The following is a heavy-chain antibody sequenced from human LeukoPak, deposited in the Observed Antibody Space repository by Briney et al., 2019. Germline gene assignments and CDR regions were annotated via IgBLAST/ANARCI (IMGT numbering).Heavy chain of an antibody. J-gene: IGHJ4*01. CDR2: FYYSGGT. Sequence: SETLSLTCSVSGVSISDNNFYWAWIRQPPGKGLEWIGIFYYSGGTYYNPSLQSRVTISGDTSKNLFPLHLRSATVADTAIYFCARMSFAFDPSFFDYWGHGALVPVSS. V-gene: IGHV4-39*06. D-gene: IGHD3-3*01. CDR1: GVSISDNNFY. CDR3: ARMSFAFDPSFFDY.